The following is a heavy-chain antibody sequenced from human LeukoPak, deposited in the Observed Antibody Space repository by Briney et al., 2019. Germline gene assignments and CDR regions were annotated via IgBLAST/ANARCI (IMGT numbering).Heavy chain of an antibody. V-gene: IGHV5-51*01. Sequence: GESLKISCKGSGYIFTSYWIGWVRQMPGKGLEWMGIIYPGDSDTRYSPSFQGQVTISADKSISTAYLQRSSLKASDTAMYYCARRSVGRTNWFDPWGQGTLVTVSS. D-gene: IGHD4-23*01. CDR1: GYIFTSYW. J-gene: IGHJ5*02. CDR3: ARRSVGRTNWFDP. CDR2: IYPGDSDT.